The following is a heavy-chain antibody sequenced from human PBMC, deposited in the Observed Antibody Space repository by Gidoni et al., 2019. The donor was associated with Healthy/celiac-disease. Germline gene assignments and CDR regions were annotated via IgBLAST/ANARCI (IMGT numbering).Heavy chain of an antibody. V-gene: IGHV3-23*04. CDR3: AKGHYYDSSGFDY. CDR2: ISGSGGTT. CDR1: GFAFSRYA. J-gene: IGHJ4*02. D-gene: IGHD3-22*01. Sequence: EVQLVESGGGLVQPGGSLRLSCAASGFAFSRYASTWVRQSPGKGLELVSAISGSGGTTSYADAGRGRFTISRDNSKNTLYLKMSSLRAEDTAVYYGAKGHYYDSSGFDYWGQGTLVTVSS.